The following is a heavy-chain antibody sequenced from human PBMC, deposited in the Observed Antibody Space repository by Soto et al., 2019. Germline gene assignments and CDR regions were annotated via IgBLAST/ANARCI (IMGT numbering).Heavy chain of an antibody. Sequence: PSETLSLTCAVYGGTFSGYHWTWIRQPPGRGLEWIGEITHRGSPNYNPSLKSRVTISIDMSKNQFSLNLRSVTAADTAVYYCASTRSYYYDSSGSSWFDPWGQGTLVTVSS. CDR1: GGTFSGYH. CDR3: ASTRSYYYDSSGSSWFDP. J-gene: IGHJ5*02. CDR2: ITHRGSP. V-gene: IGHV4-34*01. D-gene: IGHD3-22*01.